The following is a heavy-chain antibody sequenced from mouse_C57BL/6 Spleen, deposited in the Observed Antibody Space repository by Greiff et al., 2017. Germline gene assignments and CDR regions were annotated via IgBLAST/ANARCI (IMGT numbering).Heavy chain of an antibody. CDR3: ARTHTTGFDY. V-gene: IGHV1-64*01. D-gene: IGHD1-1*01. Sequence: VQLQQSGAELVKPGASVKLSCKASGYTFTSYWMHWVKQRPGQGLEWIGMIHPNSGSTNYNEKFKSKATLTVDKSSSTAYMQLSSLTSEDSAVYYCARTHTTGFDYWGQGTTLTVSS. CDR1: GYTFTSYW. CDR2: IHPNSGST. J-gene: IGHJ2*01.